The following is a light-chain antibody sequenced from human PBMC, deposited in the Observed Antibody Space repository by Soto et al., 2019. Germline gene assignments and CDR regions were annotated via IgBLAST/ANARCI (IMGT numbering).Light chain of an antibody. CDR1: QSVSSN. J-gene: IGKJ4*01. Sequence: FVVPQSPATLSVSPGARATFSCRASQSVSSNLAWYQQKPGQAPRLLMFRTSSRATGFPARFSGSGSGTEFNLTISSLQSEDFGVYYCQQYNNWPRATFGGGTKVDIK. CDR3: QQYNNWPRAT. V-gene: IGKV3-15*01. CDR2: RTS.